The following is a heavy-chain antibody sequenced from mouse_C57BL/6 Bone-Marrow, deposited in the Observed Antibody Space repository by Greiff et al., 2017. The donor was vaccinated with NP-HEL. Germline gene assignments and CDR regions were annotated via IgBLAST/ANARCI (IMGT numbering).Heavy chain of an antibody. CDR1: GYAFSSYW. Sequence: VQLQQSGAELVKPGASVKISCKASGYAFSSYWMNWVKERPGKGLEWIGQIYPGDGDTKYNGKFKGKATLTADKSSSTAYMQVSSLTSEDSAVYSGACGDYGSSRFGYAMDYWGQGTSVTVSA. D-gene: IGHD1-1*01. CDR2: IYPGDGDT. V-gene: IGHV1-80*01. CDR3: ACGDYGSSRFGYAMDY. J-gene: IGHJ4*01.